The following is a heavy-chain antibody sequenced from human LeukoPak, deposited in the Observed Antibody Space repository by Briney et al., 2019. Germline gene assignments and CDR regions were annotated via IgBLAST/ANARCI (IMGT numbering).Heavy chain of an antibody. J-gene: IGHJ4*02. D-gene: IGHD1-26*01. CDR3: ASHGPPSAYSGSYAFFDY. CDR1: GDSIGRGSYY. Sequence: SETLSLTCAVSGDSIGRGSYYWGWIRQPAGKAPEWIGRIYTSGSTNYNPSLKSRVTISVDTSKNQFSLKLSSVTAADTAVYYCASHGPPSAYSGSYAFFDYWGQGTLVTVSS. V-gene: IGHV4-61*02. CDR2: IYTSGST.